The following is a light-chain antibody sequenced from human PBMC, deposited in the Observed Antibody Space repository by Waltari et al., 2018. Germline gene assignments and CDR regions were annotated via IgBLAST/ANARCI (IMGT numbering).Light chain of an antibody. V-gene: IGKV4-1*01. CDR1: LSILHSSENKNY. CDR3: QQYYSTPFT. J-gene: IGKJ3*01. Sequence: DIVMTQSPDSLSVSLGERATINCKSSLSILHSSENKNYLGWYQQKLGQSPKLLIYGASTRESGVPDRFSGSGSGTDFTLTISSLQAEDVAVYYCQQYYSTPFTFGPGTKVDIK. CDR2: GAS.